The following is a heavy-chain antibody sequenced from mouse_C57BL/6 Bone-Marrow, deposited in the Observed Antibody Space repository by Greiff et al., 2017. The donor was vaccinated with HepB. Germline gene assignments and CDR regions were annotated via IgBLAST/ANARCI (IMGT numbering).Heavy chain of an antibody. J-gene: IGHJ2*01. D-gene: IGHD3-3*01. CDR2: INPSTGGT. CDR1: GYSFTGYY. Sequence: EVQLQQSGPELVKPGASVKISCKASGYSFTGYYMNWVKQSPEKSLEWIGEINPSTGGTTYNQKFKAKATLTVDKSSSTAYMQLKSLTSEDSAVYYCARGWAFDYWGRGTTLTVSS. V-gene: IGHV1-42*01. CDR3: ARGWAFDY.